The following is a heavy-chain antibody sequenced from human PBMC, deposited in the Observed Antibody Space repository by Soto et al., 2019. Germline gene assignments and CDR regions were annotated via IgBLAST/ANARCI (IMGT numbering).Heavy chain of an antibody. CDR3: ARLEEQLFPPYYYYYMDV. D-gene: IGHD6-6*01. J-gene: IGHJ6*03. V-gene: IGHV4-31*03. Sequence: PSETLSLTCTVSGGSISSGGYYWSWIRQHPGKGLEWIGYIYYSGSTYYNPSLKSRVTISVDTSKNQFSLKLSSVTAADTAVYYCARLEEQLFPPYYYYYMDVWGKGTTVTVSS. CDR1: GGSISSGGYY. CDR2: IYYSGST.